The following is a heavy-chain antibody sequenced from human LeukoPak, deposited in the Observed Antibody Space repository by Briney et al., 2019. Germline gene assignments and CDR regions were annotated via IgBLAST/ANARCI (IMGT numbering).Heavy chain of an antibody. D-gene: IGHD1-26*01. Sequence: SETLSLTCTVSGGSISSYYWSWIRQPAGKGLEWIGRIYTSGSTNYNPSLKSRVTMSVDTSKNQFSLKLSSVTAADTAVYYCAAKLYSGSYLGTGTNYWGQGTLVTVSS. J-gene: IGHJ4*02. CDR1: GGSISSYY. CDR3: AAKLYSGSYLGTGTNY. CDR2: IYTSGST. V-gene: IGHV4-4*07.